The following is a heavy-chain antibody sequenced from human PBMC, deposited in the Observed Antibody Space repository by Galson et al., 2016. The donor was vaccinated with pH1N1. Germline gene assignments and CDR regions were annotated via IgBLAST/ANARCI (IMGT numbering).Heavy chain of an antibody. Sequence: SVKVSCKASGYTFTSYGISWVRQAPGQGLEWMGWISAHKGNTNYAQKPQGRVTMTTDTSTSTAYMELRSLRSADTAVYYCARDRGYPLLWGDYYYYGMDVWGQGTTVTVSS. CDR1: GYTFTSYG. D-gene: IGHD2-2*01. CDR2: ISAHKGNT. CDR3: ARDRGYPLLWGDYYYYGMDV. V-gene: IGHV1-18*01. J-gene: IGHJ6*02.